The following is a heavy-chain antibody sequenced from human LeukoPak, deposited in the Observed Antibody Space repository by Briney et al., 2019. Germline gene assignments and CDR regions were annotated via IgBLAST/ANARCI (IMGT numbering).Heavy chain of an antibody. CDR2: IIPILGIA. Sequence: ASVKVSCKASGGTFSSYAISWVRQAPGQGLEWMGRIIPILGIANDVQKFQGRVTITADKSTSTAYMELSSLRSEDTAVYYCASYAGLKLLWFGEAWGYNWFDPWGQGTLVTVSS. V-gene: IGHV1-69*04. CDR3: ASYAGLKLLWFGEAWGYNWFDP. D-gene: IGHD3-10*01. J-gene: IGHJ5*02. CDR1: GGTFSSYA.